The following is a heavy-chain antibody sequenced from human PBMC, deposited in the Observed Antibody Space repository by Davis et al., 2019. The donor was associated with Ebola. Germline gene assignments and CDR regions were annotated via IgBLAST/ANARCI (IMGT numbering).Heavy chain of an antibody. CDR1: GGSISSGDYY. CDR3: ARGTSRRGYSYGLGVFDY. CDR2: IYYSGST. D-gene: IGHD5-18*01. J-gene: IGHJ4*02. Sequence: SETLSLTCTVSGGSISSGDYYWSWIRQPPGKGLEWIGYIYYSGSTYYNPSLKSRVTISVDTSKTQFSLKLSSVTAADTAVYYCARGTSRRGYSYGLGVFDYWGQGTLVTVSS. V-gene: IGHV4-30-4*01.